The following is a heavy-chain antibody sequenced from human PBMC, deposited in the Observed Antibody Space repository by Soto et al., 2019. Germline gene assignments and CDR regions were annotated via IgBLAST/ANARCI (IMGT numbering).Heavy chain of an antibody. V-gene: IGHV3-11*01. Sequence: GGSLRLSCTGSGFDFGDYYMSWIRQAPGKGLEWVSYIDSGDGTTYYTDSGKRRFTISRDNAKKTVYLQMSSLRVEDTALYYCVRPYYSSSWFPFDRWGQGTLVTVSS. CDR2: IDSGDGTT. CDR1: GFDFGDYY. CDR3: VRPYYSSSWFPFDR. D-gene: IGHD6-13*01. J-gene: IGHJ4*02.